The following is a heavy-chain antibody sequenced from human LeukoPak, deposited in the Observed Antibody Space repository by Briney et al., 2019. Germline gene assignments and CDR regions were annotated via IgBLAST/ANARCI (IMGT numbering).Heavy chain of an antibody. CDR1: GYTFPSYF. V-gene: IGHV1-46*01. J-gene: IGHJ4*02. D-gene: IGHD6-6*01. CDR3: ARTAARRFDY. Sequence: ASVKVSCTASGYTFPSYFMHWVRQAPGQGLEWMGIINPTGGSTTYAQKFQGRVTMTRDTSTSTVYMEPSSLRSDDTAVYYCARTAARRFDYWGQGTLVTVSS. CDR2: INPTGGST.